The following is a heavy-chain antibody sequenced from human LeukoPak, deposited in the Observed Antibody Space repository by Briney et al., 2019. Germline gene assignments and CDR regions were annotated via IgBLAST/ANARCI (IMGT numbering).Heavy chain of an antibody. V-gene: IGHV3-23*01. CDR3: ARPSGRTQYYDILTGSPFDY. D-gene: IGHD3-9*01. CDR2: ISGSGGST. Sequence: GGSLRLSCAASGFTFSSYAMSWVRQAPGKGLEWVSAISGSGGSTYYADSVKGRFTISRDNSKNTLYLQMNSLRAEDTAVYYRARPSGRTQYYDILTGSPFDYWGQGTLVTVSS. J-gene: IGHJ4*02. CDR1: GFTFSSYA.